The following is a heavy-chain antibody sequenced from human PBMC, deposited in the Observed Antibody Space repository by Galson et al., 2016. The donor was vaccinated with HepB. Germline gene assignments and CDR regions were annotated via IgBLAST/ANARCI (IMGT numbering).Heavy chain of an antibody. Sequence: SLRLSCAASGFTFSSYWMHWVRQVPGKGLVMVARTNTDGSDTGYADSVKGRFTISRDNSKNTLNLQMNSLRAEDTAVDYCAKDRRYYDSSGYFWEGYYYDGMDVWGQGTTVTVSS. CDR2: TNTDGSDT. V-gene: IGHV3-74*01. CDR1: GFTFSSYW. J-gene: IGHJ6*02. CDR3: AKDRRYYDSSGYFWEGYYYDGMDV. D-gene: IGHD3-22*01.